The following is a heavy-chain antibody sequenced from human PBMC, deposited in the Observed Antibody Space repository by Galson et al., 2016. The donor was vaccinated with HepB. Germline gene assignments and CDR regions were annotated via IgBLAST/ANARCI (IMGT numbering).Heavy chain of an antibody. CDR1: GNNIPVDW. D-gene: IGHD3-10*01. V-gene: IGHV5-51*01. CDR3: ARRSDFGGFDF. CDR2: IFPADADT. Sequence: VKKPGESLKISCKVSGNNIPVDWIGWVRQMSGKGLEWIGIIFPADADTRYSPSFQGQVIISADKSTNTAYLQWSSLKASDTAMYYCARRSDFGGFDFWGQGTLVTVSS. J-gene: IGHJ4*02.